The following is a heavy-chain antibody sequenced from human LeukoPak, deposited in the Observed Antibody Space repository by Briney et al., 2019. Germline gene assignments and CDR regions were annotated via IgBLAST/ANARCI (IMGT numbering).Heavy chain of an antibody. D-gene: IGHD3-22*01. J-gene: IGHJ6*02. CDR3: ARDSYDSSGYSFAYYYYGMDV. V-gene: IGHV3-30*03. CDR2: ISYDGSNK. Sequence: PGGSLRLSCAASGFTFSSYGMHWVRQAPGKGLEWVAVISYDGSNKYYADSVKGRFTISRDNSKNTLYLQMNSPRAEDTAVYYCARDSYDSSGYSFAYYYYGMDVWGQGTTVTVSS. CDR1: GFTFSSYG.